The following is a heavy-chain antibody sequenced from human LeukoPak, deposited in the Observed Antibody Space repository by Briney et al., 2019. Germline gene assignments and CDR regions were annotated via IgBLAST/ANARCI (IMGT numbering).Heavy chain of an antibody. D-gene: IGHD5-24*01. CDR1: GYTVTSYY. CDR2: MNPSGGST. J-gene: IGHJ4*02. V-gene: IGHV1-46*01. CDR3: ARYQSLEMATGWRYFDY. Sequence: ASVKVSCKASGYTVTSYYIHWVRQAPGQGLEWMGLMNPSGGSTNYAQKFQGRVTMTRDTSTSTVYMELSSLRSEDTAVYYCARYQSLEMATGWRYFDYWGQGTLVTVSS.